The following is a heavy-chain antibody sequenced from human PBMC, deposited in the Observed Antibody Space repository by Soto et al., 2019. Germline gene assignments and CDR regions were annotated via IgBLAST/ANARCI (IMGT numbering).Heavy chain of an antibody. J-gene: IGHJ4*02. Sequence: GGSLRLSCAASGFTFSNYGMSWVRQAPGKGLEWVSALPEIGTNTYYADSVKGRFTISRDNCKNTLFLQINNLRAGDTAVYYCAKKSGVGATWYFDYWGQGTLVTVSS. CDR2: LPEIGTNT. CDR3: AKKSGVGATWYFDY. V-gene: IGHV3-23*01. CDR1: GFTFSNYG. D-gene: IGHD1-26*01.